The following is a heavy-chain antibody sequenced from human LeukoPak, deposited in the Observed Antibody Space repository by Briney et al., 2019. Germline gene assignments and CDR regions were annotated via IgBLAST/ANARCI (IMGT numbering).Heavy chain of an antibody. V-gene: IGHV4-34*01. D-gene: IGHD2-15*01. CDR2: INHSGST. CDR1: GWSFSGYY. Sequence: SETLSLTCAAYGWSFSGYYLSWIRQPPGKGLEWIGEINHSGSTNYNPYLKSRDTISVDTSKNQFSLKLSSVTAADTAVYYCARKRVGYCSGGSCFHPFDPWGQGTLVTVSS. J-gene: IGHJ5*02. CDR3: ARKRVGYCSGGSCFHPFDP.